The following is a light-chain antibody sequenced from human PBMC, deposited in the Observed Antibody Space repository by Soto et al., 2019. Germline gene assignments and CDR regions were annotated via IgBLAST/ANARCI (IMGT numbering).Light chain of an antibody. CDR2: DVS. Sequence: DIPLTQSPSSLSASVGDRVTITCQASQDITNYLNWYQQKPGKAPNLLIYDVSNLQRGVPSRFSGSVSGTDFTFIISSLQPEDAATYYCQQYDSLPLTFGGGTKVEIK. CDR3: QQYDSLPLT. V-gene: IGKV1-33*01. J-gene: IGKJ4*01. CDR1: QDITNY.